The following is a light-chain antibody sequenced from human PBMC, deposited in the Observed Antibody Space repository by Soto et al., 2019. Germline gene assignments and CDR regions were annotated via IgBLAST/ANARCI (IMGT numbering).Light chain of an antibody. V-gene: IGKV1-39*01. CDR2: AAS. J-gene: IGKJ1*01. CDR3: QQTYSTPPT. Sequence: DIQMTQSPSTLSASVGDRVTITCLASQSISSWLAWYQQKAGLAPKLLIYAASSLQSGVPSRFSGSGSGTDFTLTISSLQPEDFATYYCQQTYSTPPTFGQGTKVDI. CDR1: QSISSW.